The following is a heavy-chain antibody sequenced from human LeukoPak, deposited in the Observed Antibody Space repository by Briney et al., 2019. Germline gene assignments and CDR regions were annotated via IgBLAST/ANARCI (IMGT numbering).Heavy chain of an antibody. CDR1: GFTFSSYS. D-gene: IGHD3-10*01. V-gene: IGHV3-21*01. Sequence: GGSLRLSCAASGFTFSSYSMNWVRQAPGKGLEWVSSVSSSSSYIYYADSVKGRFTISRDNAKNSLYLQMNSLRAEDTAVYYCARDQEYGSGPFDYWGQGTLVTVSS. CDR3: ARDQEYGSGPFDY. CDR2: VSSSSSYI. J-gene: IGHJ4*02.